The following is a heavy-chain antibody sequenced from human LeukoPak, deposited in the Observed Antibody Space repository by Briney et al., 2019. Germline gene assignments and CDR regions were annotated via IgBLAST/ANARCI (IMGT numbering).Heavy chain of an antibody. V-gene: IGHV3-30*02. CDR3: AKVSLNMVNDAFDI. J-gene: IGHJ3*02. CDR2: IQYDGSNE. D-gene: IGHD4/OR15-4a*01. Sequence: PGGSLRLSCAASGFTFSSYGMHWVRQAPGKGLEWVAYIQYDGSNEQYADSVKGRFSISRDSSKNILYLQLNSLRAEDTAVYYCAKVSLNMVNDAFDIWGQGTMVSVSS. CDR1: GFTFSSYG.